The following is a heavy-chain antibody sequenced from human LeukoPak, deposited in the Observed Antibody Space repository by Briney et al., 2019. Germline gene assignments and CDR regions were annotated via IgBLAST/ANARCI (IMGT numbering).Heavy chain of an antibody. CDR1: GFTFSTYW. V-gene: IGHV3-7*04. CDR2: VKQDGSRK. Sequence: PGGSLRLSCAASGFTFSTYWMDWVRQAPGKGLEWVANVKQDGSRKYYVDSVKGRFTISRDNARNSPYLEMNSLRVEDTAVYYCARDWGDESRGQFDAFDIWGQGTRVTVSS. CDR3: ARDWGDESRGQFDAFDI. D-gene: IGHD3-16*01. J-gene: IGHJ3*02.